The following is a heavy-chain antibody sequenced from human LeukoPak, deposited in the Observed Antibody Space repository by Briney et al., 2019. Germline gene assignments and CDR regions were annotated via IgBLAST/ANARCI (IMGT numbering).Heavy chain of an antibody. CDR2: INAGNGNT. CDR3: ARVVKYSSGPLTDLLPYYFDS. J-gene: IGHJ4*02. Sequence: ASVKVSCKASGYTFTSYAMHWVRQTPGQRLEWMGWINAGNGNTKYSQEFQGRVTISRDTSASTAYMELSSLRSEDMAVYYCARVVKYSSGPLTDLLPYYFDSWGQGTLVTVSS. D-gene: IGHD6-19*01. V-gene: IGHV1-3*03. CDR1: GYTFTSYA.